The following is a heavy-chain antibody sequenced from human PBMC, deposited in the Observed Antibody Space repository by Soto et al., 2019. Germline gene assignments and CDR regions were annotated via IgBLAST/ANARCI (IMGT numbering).Heavy chain of an antibody. Sequence: VQLVESGGGLVQPGRSLRLSCVASGFTFDDYAMHWVRQAPGKGLEWVSGISWNSATIVYADSVKGRFTISRDNAKNSLXXQXXXXXXXXXXXXXCAXAQGDIWGQGTMVT. CDR1: GFTFDDYA. CDR2: ISWNSATI. V-gene: IGHV3-9*01. CDR3: AXAQGDI. J-gene: IGHJ3*02.